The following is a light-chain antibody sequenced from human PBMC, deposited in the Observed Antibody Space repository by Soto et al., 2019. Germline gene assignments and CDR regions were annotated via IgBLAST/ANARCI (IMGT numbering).Light chain of an antibody. CDR2: AIS. Sequence: IVLTQSPGTLSLSPGEIATLYFSSSESVTDNQLAWYQRRPGQAPRLLIYAISTRAAGVPDRFSGSGSGTDFTLTIRSLQPEDFAMYYCQQYGSSRWTFAQGTKVDIK. J-gene: IGKJ1*01. V-gene: IGKV3-20*01. CDR3: QQYGSSRWT. CDR1: ESVTDNQ.